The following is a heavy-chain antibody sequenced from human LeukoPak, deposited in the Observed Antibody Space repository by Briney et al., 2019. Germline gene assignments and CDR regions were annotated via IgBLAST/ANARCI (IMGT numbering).Heavy chain of an antibody. CDR2: INHSGST. CDR3: ARGRLNIAAAGTNYYYYYMDV. CDR1: GGSFSGYY. Sequence: SETLSLTCAVYGGSFSGYYWSWIRQPPGKGLEWIGEINHSGSTNYNPSLKSRVTISVGTSKNQFSLKLSSVTAADTAVYYCARGRLNIAAAGTNYYYYYMDVWGKGTTVTVSS. D-gene: IGHD6-13*01. J-gene: IGHJ6*03. V-gene: IGHV4-34*01.